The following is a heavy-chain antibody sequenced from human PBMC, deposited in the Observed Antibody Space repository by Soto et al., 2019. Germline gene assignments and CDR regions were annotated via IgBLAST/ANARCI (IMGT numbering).Heavy chain of an antibody. CDR2: IYYSGST. D-gene: IGHD3-22*01. Sequence: SETLSLTCTVSGGSISSYYWSWIRQPPGKGLEWIGYIYYSGSTNYNPSLKSRVTISVDMSKNQFSLKRSSVTAADTAVYYCARVFSYYYDSSGSEQTMYYFDYWGQGTLVTVSS. CDR3: ARVFSYYYDSSGSEQTMYYFDY. CDR1: GGSISSYY. V-gene: IGHV4-59*01. J-gene: IGHJ4*02.